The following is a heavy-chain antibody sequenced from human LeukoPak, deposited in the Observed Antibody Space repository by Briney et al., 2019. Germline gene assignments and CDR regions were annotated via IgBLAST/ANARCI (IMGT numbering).Heavy chain of an antibody. J-gene: IGHJ4*02. CDR3: ARVIGYCSGGSCYDYFDY. V-gene: IGHV4-30-2*01. CDR2: IYHSGST. D-gene: IGHD2-15*01. CDR1: GGSISSGGYS. Sequence: SQTLSLTCAVSGGSISSGGYSWSWIRQPPGKGLEWIGYIYHSGSTYYNPSLKSRVTISVDRSKNQFSLKLSSVTAADTAVYYCARVIGYCSGGSCYDYFDYWGQGTLVTVSS.